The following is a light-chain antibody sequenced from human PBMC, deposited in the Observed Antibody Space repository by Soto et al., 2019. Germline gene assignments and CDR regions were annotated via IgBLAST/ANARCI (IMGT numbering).Light chain of an antibody. J-gene: IGKJ2*01. V-gene: IGKV3-15*01. Sequence: EIVMTQSPATLSVSPGERATLSCRASQSVSSNLAWYQQKPGQPPRLLIYGASTRATGIPARFSGSGSGTELTLTIDSLQSEDFAVYYCQRYDYWPPYTFGQGTKLEIK. CDR2: GAS. CDR1: QSVSSN. CDR3: QRYDYWPPYT.